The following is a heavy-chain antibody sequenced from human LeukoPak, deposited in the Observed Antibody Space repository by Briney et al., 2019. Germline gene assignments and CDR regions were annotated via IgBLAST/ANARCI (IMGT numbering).Heavy chain of an antibody. Sequence: ASVKVSCKASGYTFTDYYMHWVRQAPGQGLEWMGWINPNSGGTNYAQKFQGRVTMTRDTYISTVYMELSRLRDDDTAVYYCACDSSSWSLRENDNWGQGNPVTVSS. CDR2: INPNSGGT. D-gene: IGHD6-13*01. CDR1: GYTFTDYY. CDR3: ACDSSSWSLRENDN. J-gene: IGHJ4*02. V-gene: IGHV1-2*02.